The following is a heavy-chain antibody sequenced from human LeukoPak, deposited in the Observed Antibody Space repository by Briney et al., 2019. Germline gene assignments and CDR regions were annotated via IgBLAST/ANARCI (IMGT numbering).Heavy chain of an antibody. CDR2: ISSFSRYI. V-gene: IGHV3-21*01. Sequence: GGSQRLSCAASGFTFSSYSMNWVRQAPGKGLEWVSSISSFSRYIYYADSVKGRFTISRDNARNSLYLQMNSLRVEDTAVYYCARTRAGIQAGLDYWGQGTLVTVSS. J-gene: IGHJ4*02. D-gene: IGHD1-1*01. CDR1: GFTFSSYS. CDR3: ARTRAGIQAGLDY.